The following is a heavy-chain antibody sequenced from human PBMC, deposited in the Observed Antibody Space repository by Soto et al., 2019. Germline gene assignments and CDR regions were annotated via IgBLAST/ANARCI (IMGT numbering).Heavy chain of an antibody. Sequence: QVQLQESGPGLVKPSQTLSLTCTVSGGSISSGDYYWSWIRQPPGKGLEWIGYIYYSGSTYYNPSLKSRVTISVDTSKNQFSLKLSSVTAADTAVYYCARVIRGSSSILYYYYYGMDVWGQGTTVTVSS. CDR1: GGSISSGDYY. D-gene: IGHD6-6*01. J-gene: IGHJ6*02. V-gene: IGHV4-30-4*01. CDR3: ARVIRGSSSILYYYYYGMDV. CDR2: IYYSGST.